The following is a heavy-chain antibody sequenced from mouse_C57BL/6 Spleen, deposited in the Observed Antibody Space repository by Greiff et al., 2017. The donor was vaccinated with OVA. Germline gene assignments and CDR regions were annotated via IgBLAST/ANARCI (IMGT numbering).Heavy chain of an antibody. Sequence: QVQLQQPGAELVRPGSSVKLSCKASGYTFTSYWMHWVKQRPIQGLEWIGNIDPSDSETHYNQKFKDKATLTVDKSSGTAYMQLRSLTSEDSAVYYCAIYYDYDGAWFAYWGQGTLVTVSA. V-gene: IGHV1-52*01. J-gene: IGHJ3*01. D-gene: IGHD2-4*01. CDR1: GYTFTSYW. CDR2: IDPSDSET. CDR3: AIYYDYDGAWFAY.